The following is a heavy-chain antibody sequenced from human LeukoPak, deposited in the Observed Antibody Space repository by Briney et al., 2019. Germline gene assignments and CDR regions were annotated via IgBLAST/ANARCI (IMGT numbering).Heavy chain of an antibody. Sequence: VASVKVSCRASGYTFTVYYIHWVRQAPGQGLEWMGWINPDSGATNYAQKFQGRVTMTRDTSIRTAYMDLSRLKSDDTAVYYCARGDDFGSGSSVDYWGQGTLVNVFS. V-gene: IGHV1-2*02. J-gene: IGHJ4*02. D-gene: IGHD3-10*01. CDR1: GYTFTVYY. CDR3: ARGDDFGSGSSVDY. CDR2: INPDSGAT.